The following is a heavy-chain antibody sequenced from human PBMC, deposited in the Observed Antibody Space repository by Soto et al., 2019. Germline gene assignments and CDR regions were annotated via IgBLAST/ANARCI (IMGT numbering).Heavy chain of an antibody. J-gene: IGHJ6*02. Sequence: SETLSLTCTVSGGSISSYYWSWIRQPPGKGLEWIGYIYYSGSTNYNPSLKSRVTISVDTSKSQFSLKLSSVTAADTAVYYCARNEIRYYYYGMDVWGQGTTVTVSS. CDR3: ARNEIRYYYYGMDV. V-gene: IGHV4-59*01. CDR1: GGSISSYY. CDR2: IYYSGST.